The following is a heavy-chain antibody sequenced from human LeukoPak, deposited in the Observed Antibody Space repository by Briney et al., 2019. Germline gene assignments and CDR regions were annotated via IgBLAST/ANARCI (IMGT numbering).Heavy chain of an antibody. Sequence: SETLSLTCTVAGGSISSSSYYWSWIRQPAGRRLEWIGRIYTSRSTNYNPSLKSRITISVDTSKNQFSRKLSSVTAADTAVYYCARGDYVWGSYRTLDYWGQGTLVTVSS. J-gene: IGHJ4*02. D-gene: IGHD3-16*02. CDR3: ARGDYVWGSYRTLDY. CDR2: IYTSRST. V-gene: IGHV4-61*02. CDR1: GGSISSSSYY.